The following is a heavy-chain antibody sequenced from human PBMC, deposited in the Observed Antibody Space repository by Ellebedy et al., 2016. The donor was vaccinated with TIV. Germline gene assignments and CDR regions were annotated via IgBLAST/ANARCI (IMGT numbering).Heavy chain of an antibody. J-gene: IGHJ5*02. V-gene: IGHV3-7*01. CDR1: GFSFSNFW. D-gene: IGHD3-3*01. Sequence: GESLKISCAAWGFSFSNFWMSWVRQAPGKGLEWVAHIKTDGIETYFVDSVNGRFTISRENAKNALFLQMDGLRVDDSAVYYCVGFGVFNLWGQGAPVTVSS. CDR2: IKTDGIET. CDR3: VGFGVFNL.